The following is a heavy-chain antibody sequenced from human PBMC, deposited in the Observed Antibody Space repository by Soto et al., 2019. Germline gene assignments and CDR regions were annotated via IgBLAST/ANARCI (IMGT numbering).Heavy chain of an antibody. Sequence: PGGPLRLSCAASGFTFSNAWMRWVRQAPGKGLEWVGRIKSKTDGGTTDYAAPVKGRFTISRDDSKNTLYLQMNSLKTEDTAVYYCTTEVDYYDSGGYYRYYFDYWGQGTLVTVSS. J-gene: IGHJ4*02. CDR2: IKSKTDGGTT. CDR1: GFTFSNAW. V-gene: IGHV3-15*01. CDR3: TTEVDYYDSGGYYRYYFDY. D-gene: IGHD3-22*01.